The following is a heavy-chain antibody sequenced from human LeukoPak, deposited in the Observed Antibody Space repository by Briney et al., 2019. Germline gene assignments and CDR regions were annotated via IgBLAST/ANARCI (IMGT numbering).Heavy chain of an antibody. CDR1: GGSISSSNW. CDR2: IYHSGST. D-gene: IGHD5-18*01. CDR3: ARCGASLYSTSRSHGLDV. V-gene: IGHV4-4*02. Sequence: PSGTLSLTCAVSGGSISSSNWWSWVRQPPGKGLEWIGEIYHSGSTNYNPSLKSRVTISVDKSKNQFSLKLSSVTAADTAVYYCARCGASLYSTSRSHGLDVWGQGTPVTVSS. J-gene: IGHJ6*02.